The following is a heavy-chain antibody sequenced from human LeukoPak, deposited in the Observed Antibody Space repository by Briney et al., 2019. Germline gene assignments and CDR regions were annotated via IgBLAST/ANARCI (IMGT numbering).Heavy chain of an antibody. CDR2: INPNSGGT. Sequence: ASVKVSCKASGYTFTGYYMHWVRQAPGQGLEWMGWINPNSGGTNYAQKFQGWVTMTRDTSISTAYMELSRLRSDDTAVYYCARAPMGGYSYGRFDYWGQGTLVTVSS. D-gene: IGHD5-18*01. CDR3: ARAPMGGYSYGRFDY. V-gene: IGHV1-2*04. CDR1: GYTFTGYY. J-gene: IGHJ4*02.